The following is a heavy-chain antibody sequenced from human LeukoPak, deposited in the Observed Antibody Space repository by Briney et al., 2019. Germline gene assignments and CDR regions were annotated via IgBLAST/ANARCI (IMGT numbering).Heavy chain of an antibody. CDR1: GFTFSSYS. Sequence: GGSLRLSRAASGFTFSSYSMNWVRQAPGKGLEWVSGINWNGGSTGYADSVKGRFTISRDNAKNSLYLQMNSLRAEDTALYYCARDSKRRIAVGGHNWFDPWGQGTLVTVSS. J-gene: IGHJ5*02. CDR2: INWNGGST. V-gene: IGHV3-20*04. CDR3: ARDSKRRIAVGGHNWFDP. D-gene: IGHD6-19*01.